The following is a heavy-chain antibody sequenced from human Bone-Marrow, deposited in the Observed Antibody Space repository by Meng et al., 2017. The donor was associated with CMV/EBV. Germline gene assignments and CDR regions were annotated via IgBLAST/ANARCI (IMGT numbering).Heavy chain of an antibody. J-gene: IGHJ5*02. CDR3: ARRNFWRGYWFDP. CDR1: GNSFNTYW. D-gene: IGHD3-3*01. CDR2: IFPSDSDA. V-gene: IGHV5-51*01. Sequence: KVPCTGSGNSFNTYWFGWVRQMPGKGLEWMGIIFPSDSDARYSPSFQGQVTISADKSINTAYLHWSSLKASDTAIYYCARRNFWRGYWFDPWGQGTLVTVSS.